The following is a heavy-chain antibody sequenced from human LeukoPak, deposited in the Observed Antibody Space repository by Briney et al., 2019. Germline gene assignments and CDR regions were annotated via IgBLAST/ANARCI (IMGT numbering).Heavy chain of an antibody. D-gene: IGHD6-13*01. Sequence: GGSLRLSCAASGFTFSSYWMSWVRQAPGKGLEWVANIKQDGSEKYYVDSEKGRYTISRDNAKNSLYLQMNSLRAEDTAVYYCASSRYSSSWYGQEEYWGQGTLVTVSS. CDR3: ASSRYSSSWYGQEEY. J-gene: IGHJ4*02. CDR2: IKQDGSEK. CDR1: GFTFSSYW. V-gene: IGHV3-7*01.